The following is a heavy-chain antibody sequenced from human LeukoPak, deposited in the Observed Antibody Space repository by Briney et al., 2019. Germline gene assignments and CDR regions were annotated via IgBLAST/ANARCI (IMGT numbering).Heavy chain of an antibody. CDR1: GGSFSGYY. D-gene: IGHD2-2*02. V-gene: IGHV4-34*01. CDR3: ARGRGGYCSSTSCYNFDY. CDR2: INHSGST. J-gene: IGHJ4*02. Sequence: PSETLSLTXAVYGGSFSGYYWSWIRQPPGKGLEWIGEINHSGSTNYNPSLKSRVTISVDTSKNQFSLKLSSVTAADTAVYYCARGRGGYCSSTSCYNFDYWGQGTLVTVSS.